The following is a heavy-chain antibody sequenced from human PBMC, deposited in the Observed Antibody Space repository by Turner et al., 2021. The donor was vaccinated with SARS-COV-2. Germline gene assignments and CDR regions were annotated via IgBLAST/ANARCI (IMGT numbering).Heavy chain of an antibody. CDR1: GFTVSSNY. Sequence: EVQLVESGGGLIQHGGSLRLPCAASGFTVSSNYMSWVRQAPGKGLEWVSVIYSGGITYYADSLKGRFTISRDNSKNTLYLQMNSLRAEDTAVYYCARDYGDYYFDYWGQGTLVTVSS. V-gene: IGHV3-53*01. CDR3: ARDYGDYYFDY. J-gene: IGHJ4*02. CDR2: IYSGGIT. D-gene: IGHD4-17*01.